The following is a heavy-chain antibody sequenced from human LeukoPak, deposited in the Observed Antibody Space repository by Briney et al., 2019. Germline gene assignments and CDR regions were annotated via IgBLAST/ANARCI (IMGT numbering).Heavy chain of an antibody. J-gene: IGHJ4*02. CDR3: AKANGAILGVAGYFDS. D-gene: IGHD3-3*02. V-gene: IGHV3-23*01. CDR1: GFSFRSYA. CDR2: ISGSGTNT. Sequence: GGSLRLSCAASGFSFRSYAMSWVRQAPGKGLEWVSAISGSGTNTYYADSVKGRFTISRVNSKNTLDLQMNSLRAEDTAVYYCAKANGAILGVAGYFDSWGQGTLATVSS.